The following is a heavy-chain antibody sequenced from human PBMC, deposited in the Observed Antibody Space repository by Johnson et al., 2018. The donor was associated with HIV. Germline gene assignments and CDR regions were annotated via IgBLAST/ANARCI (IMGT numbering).Heavy chain of an antibody. V-gene: IGHV3-30*18. D-gene: IGHD2-2*01. CDR1: GFTFSSYG. CDR3: AKDGAMSFDI. Sequence: QVQLVESGGGVVQPGRSLRLSCAASGFTFSSYGMHWVRQAPGKGLEWVAVISYDGSNKYYADSVKGRFTISRDNAKNSLYLQMNSLRAEDTAVYYCAKDGAMSFDIWGQGTLVTVSS. CDR2: ISYDGSNK. J-gene: IGHJ3*02.